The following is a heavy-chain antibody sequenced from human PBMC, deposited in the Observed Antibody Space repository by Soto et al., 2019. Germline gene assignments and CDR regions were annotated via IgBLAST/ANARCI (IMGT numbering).Heavy chain of an antibody. V-gene: IGHV1-69*01. CDR3: ARDRPHDSSGYYDDAFDI. CDR2: IIPIFGTA. J-gene: IGHJ3*02. D-gene: IGHD3-22*01. CDR1: GGTFSSYA. Sequence: QVQLVQSGAEVKKPGSSVKVSCKASGGTFSSYAISWVRQAPGQGLEWMGGIIPIFGTANYAQKFQGRVTITADESTSTAYMELSSLRSEDTAVYYCARDRPHDSSGYYDDAFDIWGQGTIVTVSS.